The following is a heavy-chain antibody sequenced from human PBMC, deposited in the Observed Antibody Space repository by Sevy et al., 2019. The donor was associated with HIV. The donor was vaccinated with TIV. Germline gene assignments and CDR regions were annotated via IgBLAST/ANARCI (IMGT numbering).Heavy chain of an antibody. CDR3: AKSYFGSGTSYGMDL. V-gene: IGHV3-7*01. D-gene: IGHD3-10*01. CDR2: IRQDGGEK. J-gene: IGHJ6*02. Sequence: GGSLRLSCAVSGFTFRNFWMSWVRQAPGKGLEWVANIRQDGGEKYYVDSVRGRFTNSRGKAKDSLFLQLNSLRADDTAIYYCAKSYFGSGTSYGMDLWGRGTTVTVSS. CDR1: GFTFRNFW.